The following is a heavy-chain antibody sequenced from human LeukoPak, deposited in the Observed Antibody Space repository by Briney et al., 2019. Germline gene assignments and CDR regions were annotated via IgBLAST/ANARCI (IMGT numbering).Heavy chain of an antibody. CDR2: IDTDGSRV. V-gene: IGHV3-74*01. CDR1: GYPFSSYW. D-gene: IGHD1-1*01. Sequence: PGGSLRLSCAASGYPFSSYWMHWVRQAPGKGLVWVSRIDTDGSRVDYADSVKGRFTISRDNARNTLYLQMHGLRVEDTAVYYCTKDTTGPNDYWGQGTLVTVSS. J-gene: IGHJ4*02. CDR3: TKDTTGPNDY.